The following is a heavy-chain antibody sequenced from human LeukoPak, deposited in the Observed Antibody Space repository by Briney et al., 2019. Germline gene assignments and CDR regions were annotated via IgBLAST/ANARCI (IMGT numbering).Heavy chain of an antibody. CDR3: AKGSGAVAATLFDY. Sequence: ASVKVSCKTSGYTFTSYGISWVRQAPGQGLEWMGWISAYNGNTKYAQKLQGRVTMTTDTSTSTAYMELRSLRSDDTAVYYCAKGSGAVAATLFDYWGQGTLVTVSS. CDR2: ISAYNGNT. CDR1: GYTFTSYG. V-gene: IGHV1-18*01. J-gene: IGHJ4*02. D-gene: IGHD6-19*01.